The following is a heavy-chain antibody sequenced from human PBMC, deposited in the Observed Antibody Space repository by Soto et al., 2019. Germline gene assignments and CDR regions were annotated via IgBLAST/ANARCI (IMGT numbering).Heavy chain of an antibody. D-gene: IGHD3-10*01. V-gene: IGHV3-30*18. CDR2: ISYDGSNK. Sequence: QVQLVESGGGVVQPGRSLRLSCAASGFTFSSYGMHWVRQAPGKGLEWVAVISYDGSNKYYADSVKGRFTISRDNSKNTLYLQMNSLRAEDTAVYYCAKGSSELWFGETYWGQGTLVTVSS. CDR3: AKGSSELWFGETY. CDR1: GFTFSSYG. J-gene: IGHJ4*02.